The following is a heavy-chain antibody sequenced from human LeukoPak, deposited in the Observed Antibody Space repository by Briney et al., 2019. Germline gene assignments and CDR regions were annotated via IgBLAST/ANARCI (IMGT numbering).Heavy chain of an antibody. CDR2: IKQDGSEK. CDR1: GFTFSSYW. J-gene: IGHJ6*03. V-gene: IGHV3-7*01. D-gene: IGHD3-3*01. CDR3: ARASNQGVRFLEWLSHYYMDV. Sequence: GGSLRLSCAASGFTFSSYWMSWVRQAPGKGLEWVANIKQDGSEKYYVDSVKGRFTISRDNAKNSLYLQMNGLRAEDTAVYYCARASNQGVRFLEWLSHYYMDVWGKGTTVTVSS.